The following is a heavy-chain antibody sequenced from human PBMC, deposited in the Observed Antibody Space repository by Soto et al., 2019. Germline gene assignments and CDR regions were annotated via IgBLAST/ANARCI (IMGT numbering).Heavy chain of an antibody. CDR3: ARTGGRYYDYIWGSYPEPPAFDS. Sequence: GASVKVSCKASGYTFTSYDINWVRQATGQGLEWMGWMNPNSGNTGYAQKFQGRVTMTRNTSISTAYMELSSLRSEDTAVYYCARTGGRYYDYIWGSYPEPPAFDSWGQGTLVTVSS. J-gene: IGHJ5*01. D-gene: IGHD3-16*02. CDR2: MNPNSGNT. CDR1: GYTFTSYD. V-gene: IGHV1-8*01.